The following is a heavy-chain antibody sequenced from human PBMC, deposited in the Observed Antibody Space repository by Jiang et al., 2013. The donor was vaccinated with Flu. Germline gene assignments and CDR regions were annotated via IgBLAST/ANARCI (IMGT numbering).Heavy chain of an antibody. J-gene: IGHJ3*02. V-gene: IGHV5-51*01. CDR3: ARGEGYCSGGSCYSDAFDI. CDR2: IYPGDSDT. D-gene: IGHD2-15*01. Sequence: KGLEWMGIIYPGDSDTRYSPSFQGQVTISADKSISTAYLQWSSLKASDTAMYYCARGEGYCSGGSCYSDAFDIWGQGTMVTVSS.